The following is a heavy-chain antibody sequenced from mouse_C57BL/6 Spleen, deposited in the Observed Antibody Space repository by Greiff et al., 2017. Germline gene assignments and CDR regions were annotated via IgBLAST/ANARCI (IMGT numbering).Heavy chain of an antibody. CDR1: GYTFTSYW. Sequence: QVQLKQSGAELVKPGASVKLSCKASGYTFTSYWMHWVKQRPGQGLEWIGMIHPNSGSTNYNEKFKSKAKLTVDKSSSTAYMQLSSLTSEDSAVYYCARSYSKGYYAMDYWGQGTSVTVSS. D-gene: IGHD2-5*01. V-gene: IGHV1-64*01. CDR3: ARSYSKGYYAMDY. CDR2: IHPNSGST. J-gene: IGHJ4*01.